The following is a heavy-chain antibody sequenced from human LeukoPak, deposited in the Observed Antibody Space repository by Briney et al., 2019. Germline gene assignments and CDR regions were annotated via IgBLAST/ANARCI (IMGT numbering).Heavy chain of an antibody. CDR3: ARQRGLGLWYFDY. D-gene: IGHD3-16*01. V-gene: IGHV4-39*01. Sequence: SETLSLTCPVSSDSIITSSYWWGWIRQPPGKVLEWIGSIHDSGRTHYSPSLKSRVTLSVDTSRNQFSLKLSSVNAADTAVYYCARQRGLGLWYFDYWGRGTLVTVSS. CDR1: SDSIITSSYW. CDR2: IHDSGRT. J-gene: IGHJ4*02.